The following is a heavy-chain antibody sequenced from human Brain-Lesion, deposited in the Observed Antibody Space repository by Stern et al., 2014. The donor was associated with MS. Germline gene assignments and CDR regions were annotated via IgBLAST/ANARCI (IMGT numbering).Heavy chain of an antibody. CDR3: ARGRVVPGFQYYATDV. J-gene: IGHJ6*02. V-gene: IGHV4-61*02. D-gene: IGHD2-2*01. CDR1: GGSISSGGYY. Sequence: QVQLVQSGPGLVKPSQTLSLSCTVSGGSISSGGYYWSWIRQPAGKGLEWIGRIFNSDSARYNPAQKGRFTISIDTSKNQFSLRQNSMTAADTAVYYCARGRVVPGFQYYATDVWGQGTTVIVSS. CDR2: IFNSDSA.